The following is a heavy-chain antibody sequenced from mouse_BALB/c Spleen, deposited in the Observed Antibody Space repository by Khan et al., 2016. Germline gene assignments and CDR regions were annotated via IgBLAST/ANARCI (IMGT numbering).Heavy chain of an antibody. CDR2: IDRANGNT. J-gene: IGHJ3*01. Sequence: VQLQQSGAELVKPGASVKLSCTASGFNIKDNYMHWVKRRLERGLEWIGGIDRANGNTKYDPKFKGKATITADTSSNTAYLKLSSLTSEDTAVYSCARTTDGYDEEFDYWGQGTPVTVSA. V-gene: IGHV14-3*02. D-gene: IGHD2-2*01. CDR1: GFNIKDNY. CDR3: ARTTDGYDEEFDY.